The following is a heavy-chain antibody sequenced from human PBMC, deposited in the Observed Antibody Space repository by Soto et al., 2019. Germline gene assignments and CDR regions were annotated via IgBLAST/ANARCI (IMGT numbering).Heavy chain of an antibody. CDR1: DYTFTNFG. J-gene: IGHJ4*02. CDR2: ISGYNGDA. Sequence: QVQLVQSGAEVKKPGASVRVSCKAFDYTFTNFGISWVRQAPGRGLEWMGWISGYNGDATYAQKFHGRVTMTTDTFTTTAYLEVMRLTSDDTAVYYRARDLQSLWFEEIKKGVGYWCQGALVTVSS. CDR3: ARDLQSLWFEEIKKGVGY. V-gene: IGHV1-18*01. D-gene: IGHD3-10*01.